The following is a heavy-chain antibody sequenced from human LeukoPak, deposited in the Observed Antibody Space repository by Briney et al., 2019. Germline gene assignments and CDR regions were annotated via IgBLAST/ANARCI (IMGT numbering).Heavy chain of an antibody. D-gene: IGHD1-26*01. CDR2: IKQDGSEK. V-gene: IGHV3-7*01. CDR3: ARDGYQSWELPRHFDY. J-gene: IGHJ4*02. Sequence: PGVSLRLSCAASGFTFSSFWMSWVRQAPGKGLEWVANIKQDGSEKHYVDSVKGRFTISRDNAQKSLYLQMDSLRAEDTAVYYCARDGYQSWELPRHFDYWGQGTLVTVSS. CDR1: GFTFSSFW.